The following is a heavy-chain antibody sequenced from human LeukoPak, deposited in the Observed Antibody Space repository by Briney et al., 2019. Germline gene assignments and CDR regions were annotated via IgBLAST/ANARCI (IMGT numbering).Heavy chain of an antibody. CDR1: GGSISSGGYY. D-gene: IGHD2-2*01. V-gene: IGHV4-30-2*01. CDR2: IYHSGST. Sequence: PSETLSLTCTVSGGSISSGGYYWSWIRQPPGKGLERIGYIYHSGSTYYNPSLKSRVTVSVDRSKNQFSLKLSSVTAADTAVYYCARGKGLVVVPAARTYYFDYWGQGTLVTVSS. J-gene: IGHJ4*02. CDR3: ARGKGLVVVPAARTYYFDY.